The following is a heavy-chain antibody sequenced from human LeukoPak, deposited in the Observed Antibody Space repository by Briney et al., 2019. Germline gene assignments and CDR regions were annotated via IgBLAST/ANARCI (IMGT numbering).Heavy chain of an antibody. D-gene: IGHD2-8*01. CDR2: IYYSGST. V-gene: IGHV4-61*01. Sequence: PSETLSLTCTVSGGSISGSYYWGWIRQPPGEGLEWIGYIYYSGSTNYNPSLKSRVTISVDTSKNQFPLKLSSVTAADTAVYYCARGHGPLLYYYYMDVWGKGTTVTVSS. J-gene: IGHJ6*03. CDR3: ARGHGPLLYYYYMDV. CDR1: GGSISGSYY.